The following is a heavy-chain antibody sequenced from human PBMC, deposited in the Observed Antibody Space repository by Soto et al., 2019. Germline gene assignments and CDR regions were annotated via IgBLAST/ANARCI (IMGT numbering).Heavy chain of an antibody. CDR1: GGSISNYY. CDR3: ARVWYSSHMAWSDA. J-gene: IGHJ5*02. V-gene: IGHV4-59*13. D-gene: IGHD6-13*01. Sequence: PSETLSLTCTVFGGSISNYYGSWIRQSPGKGLEWIGYVYYSGSTNYSPSLQSRVTISVDMSKNQFSLKLRSVTAADTAVYYCARVWYSSHMAWSDAWGQGTLVTVSS. CDR2: VYYSGST.